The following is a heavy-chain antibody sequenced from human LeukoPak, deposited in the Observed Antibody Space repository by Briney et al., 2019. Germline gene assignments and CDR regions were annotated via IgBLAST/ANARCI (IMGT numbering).Heavy chain of an antibody. Sequence: PSETLSLTCAVYGGSFSGYYWSWIRQPPGKGLEWIGEINHSGSTNYNPSLKSRVTISVDTSKNQFSLKLSSVTAADTAVYYCARGRYDSSGYYLTDYWGQGTLVTVSS. CDR2: INHSGST. D-gene: IGHD3-22*01. CDR1: GGSFSGYY. V-gene: IGHV4-34*01. J-gene: IGHJ4*02. CDR3: ARGRYDSSGYYLTDY.